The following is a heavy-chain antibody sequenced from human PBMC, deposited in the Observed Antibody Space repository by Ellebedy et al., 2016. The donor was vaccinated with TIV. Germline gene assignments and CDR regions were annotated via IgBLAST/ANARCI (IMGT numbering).Heavy chain of an antibody. Sequence: GESLKISCAASGFTVSSNYMSWVRQAPGKGLEWVSVIYSGGSTYYADSLKGRFTISRDNSKNTLYLQMNSLRAEDTAVYYCARATARYDSSGYYHDAFDIWGQGTMVTVSS. V-gene: IGHV3-66*01. J-gene: IGHJ3*02. D-gene: IGHD3-22*01. CDR2: IYSGGST. CDR1: GFTVSSNY. CDR3: ARATARYDSSGYYHDAFDI.